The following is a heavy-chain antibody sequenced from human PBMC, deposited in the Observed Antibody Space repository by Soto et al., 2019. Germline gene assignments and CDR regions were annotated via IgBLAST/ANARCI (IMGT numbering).Heavy chain of an antibody. CDR1: GYSFTSYW. J-gene: IGHJ6*02. CDR3: ARRSGSLYYYYGMDV. D-gene: IGHD5-12*01. Sequence: GESLKISCKGSGYSFTSYWISWVRQMPGKGLEWMGRIDPSDSYTNYSPSFQGHVTISADKSISTAYLQWSSLKASDTAMYYCARRSGSLYYYYGMDVWGQGTTVTVSS. CDR2: IDPSDSYT. V-gene: IGHV5-10-1*01.